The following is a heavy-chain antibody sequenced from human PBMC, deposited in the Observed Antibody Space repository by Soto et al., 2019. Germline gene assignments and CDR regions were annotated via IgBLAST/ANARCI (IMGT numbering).Heavy chain of an antibody. D-gene: IGHD2-2*01. CDR2: VYQTGTT. Sequence: SETLSVTYGVTGYSIRSSYYRSWNRKSPGRGLASIGNVYQTGTTYYDPSLRSRRTISAHTAKIPISLKLSLLTAADTAVYFCLRECSSVSCSSHYHGADVWGQGTTVT. CDR1: GYSIRSSYY. V-gene: IGHV4-38-2*02. J-gene: IGHJ6*02. CDR3: LRECSSVSCSSHYHGADV.